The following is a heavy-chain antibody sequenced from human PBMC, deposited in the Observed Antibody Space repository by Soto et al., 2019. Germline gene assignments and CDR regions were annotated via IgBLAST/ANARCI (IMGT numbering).Heavy chain of an antibody. CDR1: GYTFTSDG. CDR3: ARVFRQWLPPDY. D-gene: IGHD6-19*01. CDR2: ISAKNGNT. Sequence: HVQLVQSGAEVRKPGASVKVYCKASGYTFTSDGISWVRQAPGQGLEWMGWISAKNGNTNYAQKLQGRVTMTTDTSTNTAYMELRSLRSDDTAVYYCARVFRQWLPPDYWGQGTLVTVSS. V-gene: IGHV1-18*01. J-gene: IGHJ4*02.